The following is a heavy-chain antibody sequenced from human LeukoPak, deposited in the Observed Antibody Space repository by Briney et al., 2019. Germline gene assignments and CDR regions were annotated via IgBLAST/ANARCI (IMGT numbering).Heavy chain of an antibody. CDR2: ISAYNGNT. V-gene: IGHV1-18*01. D-gene: IGHD6-13*01. CDR1: GYTFTSYG. Sequence: APVKVSCKASGYTFTSYGISWVRQAPGQGLEWMGWISAYNGNTNYAQKLQGRVTMTTDTSTSTAYMELRSLRSDDTAVYYCARGRGGFSYSSSWYQWFDPWGQGTLVTVSS. J-gene: IGHJ5*02. CDR3: ARGRGGFSYSSSWYQWFDP.